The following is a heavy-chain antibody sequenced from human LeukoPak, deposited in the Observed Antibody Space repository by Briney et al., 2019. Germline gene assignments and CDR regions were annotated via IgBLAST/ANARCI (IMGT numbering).Heavy chain of an antibody. Sequence: PGGSLRLSCAASGFTFSNYEMNWVRQAPGRGLEWVSYISSSGLNMYYADSVKGRFIISRDNAKNSLYLQMNSLRAEDTAVYYCARRTTGDDYWGQGTLVTVSS. D-gene: IGHD4-17*01. CDR3: ARRTTGDDY. CDR1: GFTFSNYE. V-gene: IGHV3-48*03. J-gene: IGHJ4*02. CDR2: ISSSGLNM.